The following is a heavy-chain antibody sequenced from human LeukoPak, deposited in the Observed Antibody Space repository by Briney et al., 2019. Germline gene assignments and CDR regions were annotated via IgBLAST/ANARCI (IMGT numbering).Heavy chain of an antibody. J-gene: IGHJ5*02. CDR2: INHSGST. CDR1: GGSFSGYS. CDR3: ARGHYYGSGSYIWFDP. V-gene: IGHV4-34*01. D-gene: IGHD3-10*01. Sequence: SETLSLTCAVYGGSFSGYSWSWIRQPPGKGLEWIGEINHSGSTNYKPSLKSRVTISVDTSKNQFSLKLSSVTAADTAVYYCARGHYYGSGSYIWFDPWGQGTLVTVSS.